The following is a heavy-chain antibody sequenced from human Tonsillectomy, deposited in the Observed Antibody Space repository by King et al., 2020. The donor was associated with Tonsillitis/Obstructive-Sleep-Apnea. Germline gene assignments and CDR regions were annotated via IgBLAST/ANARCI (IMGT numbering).Heavy chain of an antibody. Sequence: VQLVESGAEVKKPGESLRISCKGSGYNFTSYWISWVRQMPGKGLEWMGRIDPSDSYTNYSPSFQGHVTISADKSISTAYLQWSSLKASDTAMYYCARHCSSTSCYPSYYYYGMDVWGQGTTVTVSS. CDR1: GYNFTSYW. D-gene: IGHD2-2*01. V-gene: IGHV5-10-1*03. CDR2: IDPSDSYT. J-gene: IGHJ6*02. CDR3: ARHCSSTSCYPSYYYYGMDV.